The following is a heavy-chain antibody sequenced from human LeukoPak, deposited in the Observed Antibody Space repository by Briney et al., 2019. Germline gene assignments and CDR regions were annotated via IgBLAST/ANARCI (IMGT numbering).Heavy chain of an antibody. CDR1: GFTFSSYA. V-gene: IGHV3-48*03. D-gene: IGHD5-18*01. Sequence: GGSLRLSCAASGFTFSSYAMHWVRQAPGKGLEWVSYISSSGSTIYYADSVKGRFTISRDNAKNSLYLQMNSLRAEDTAVYYCARGYPGRPYAFDIWGQGTMVTVSS. CDR2: ISSSGSTI. J-gene: IGHJ3*02. CDR3: ARGYPGRPYAFDI.